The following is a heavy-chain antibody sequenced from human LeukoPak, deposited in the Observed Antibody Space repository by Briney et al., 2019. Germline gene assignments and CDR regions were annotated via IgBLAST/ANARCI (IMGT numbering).Heavy chain of an antibody. Sequence: GGSLRLSCAASGFSFSSHGMSWVRQAPGKGLEWVSGIIGGAGSTYYADSVKGRFTISGDNSKNTLFLQMNSLRAEDTAVYYCAHGALYQLDYWGQGTLVTVSS. D-gene: IGHD2-2*01. V-gene: IGHV3-23*01. J-gene: IGHJ4*02. CDR2: IIGGAGST. CDR3: AHGALYQLDY. CDR1: GFSFSSHG.